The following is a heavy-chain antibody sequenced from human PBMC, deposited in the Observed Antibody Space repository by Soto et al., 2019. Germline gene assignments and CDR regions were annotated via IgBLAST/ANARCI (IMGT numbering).Heavy chain of an antibody. D-gene: IGHD6-13*01. Sequence: QVQLQESGPGLVKPSQTLSLTCTVSGGSISSGGYYWSWIRQHPGKGLEWIGYIYYSGSTYYNPSLKSRVTISVDTSKNQFSLKLSSVTAADTAVYYCAREKREIAAAAQFCWFDPWGQGTLVTVSS. V-gene: IGHV4-31*03. J-gene: IGHJ5*02. CDR1: GGSISSGGYY. CDR3: AREKREIAAAAQFCWFDP. CDR2: IYYSGST.